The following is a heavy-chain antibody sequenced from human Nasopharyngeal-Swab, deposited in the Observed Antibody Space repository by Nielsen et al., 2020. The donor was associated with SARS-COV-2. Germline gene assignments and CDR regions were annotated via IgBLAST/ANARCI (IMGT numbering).Heavy chain of an antibody. Sequence: GESLKISCAASGFTFSDYYMSWIRQAPGKGLEWVSYISSSGSTIYYPGSVKGRFTISRENAKNSLYLQMNSLRAGDTAVYYCARAGRVAYYDFWSGYYPPYYYYGMDVWGQGTTVTVSS. CDR1: GFTFSDYY. CDR3: ARAGRVAYYDFWSGYYPPYYYYGMDV. CDR2: ISSSGSTI. V-gene: IGHV3-11*04. D-gene: IGHD3-3*01. J-gene: IGHJ6*02.